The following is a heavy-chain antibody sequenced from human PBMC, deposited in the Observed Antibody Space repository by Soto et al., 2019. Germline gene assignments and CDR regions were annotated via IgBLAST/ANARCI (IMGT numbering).Heavy chain of an antibody. D-gene: IGHD4-4*01. CDR1: GGSISSGGYS. V-gene: IGHV4-30-2*01. J-gene: IGHJ4*02. CDR3: ARGMTTATTLDY. Sequence: PSETLSLTCAVSGGSISSGGYSWSWIRQPPGKGLEWIGYIYHSGSTYYNPSLKSRITISIDRSKNQLSLKLSSVTAADTAVYYCARGMTTATTLDYWGQGTLVTVSS. CDR2: IYHSGST.